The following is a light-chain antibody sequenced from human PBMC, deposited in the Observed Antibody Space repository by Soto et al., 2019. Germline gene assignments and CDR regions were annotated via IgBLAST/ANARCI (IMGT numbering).Light chain of an antibody. Sequence: AIQLTQYPSSLSASVGDRVTITCRASQGISSALAWYQQKPGKAPKLLIYDASSLESGVPSRFSGSGSGTDFTLTISSLQPEDFATYYCQQFNSYQYTFGQGTKVDIK. CDR3: QQFNSYQYT. CDR1: QGISSA. V-gene: IGKV1-13*02. CDR2: DAS. J-gene: IGKJ2*01.